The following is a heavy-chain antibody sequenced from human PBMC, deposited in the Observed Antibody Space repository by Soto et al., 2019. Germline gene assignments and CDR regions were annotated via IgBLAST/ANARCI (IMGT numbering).Heavy chain of an antibody. J-gene: IGHJ4*02. V-gene: IGHV4-34*01. CDR1: GGSFSGYY. Sequence: SETLSLTCAVYGGSFSGYYWSWIRQPPGKGLEWIGEINHSGSTNYNPSLKSRVTISVDTSKNQFSLKLSSVTAADTAVYYCARGGPRSVNVIAAAAPAFDYWGQGTLVTVSS. D-gene: IGHD6-13*01. CDR2: INHSGST. CDR3: ARGGPRSVNVIAAAAPAFDY.